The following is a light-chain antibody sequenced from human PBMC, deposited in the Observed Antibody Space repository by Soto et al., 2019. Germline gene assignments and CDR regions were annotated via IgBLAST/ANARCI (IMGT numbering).Light chain of an antibody. V-gene: IGKV3-20*01. J-gene: IGKJ4*01. CDR3: QQYGSSPT. Sequence: EIVFTQAPGTLSLSPGERATLCCRASQSVSSSYLAWYQQKPGQAPRLLIYGASSRATGIPDRFSGSGSGTDFTLTISRLEPEDFAVYYCQQYGSSPTFGGGTKVDIK. CDR1: QSVSSSY. CDR2: GAS.